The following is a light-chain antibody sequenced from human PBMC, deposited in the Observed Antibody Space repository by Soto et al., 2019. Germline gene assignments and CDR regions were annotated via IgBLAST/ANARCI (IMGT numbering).Light chain of an antibody. Sequence: QSALTQPPSASGSPGQSVTISCTGTSSDVGGYNYVSWYQQHPGKAPKLMIYEVSKRPSGVPDRFSGSKSGNTASLTVSGLQAADEADYYCSSYAGSNKSVVFGGGTKVTVL. J-gene: IGLJ2*01. CDR2: EVS. CDR3: SSYAGSNKSVV. CDR1: SSDVGGYNY. V-gene: IGLV2-8*01.